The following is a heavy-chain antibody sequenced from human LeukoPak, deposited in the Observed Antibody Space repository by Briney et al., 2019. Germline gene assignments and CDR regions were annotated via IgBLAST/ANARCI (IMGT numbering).Heavy chain of an antibody. J-gene: IGHJ3*02. CDR3: ARIRDGYNDAYDI. CDR2: INPSDGST. Sequence: ASVKVSCKASGYTFTSYYIHLVRQAPGQGFEWMAIINPSDGSTTNSQRFQGRVTMTRDTSTSTVYMELSGLRSEDTALYYCARIRDGYNDAYDIWGQGTMVTVSS. CDR1: GYTFTSYY. D-gene: IGHD5-24*01. V-gene: IGHV1-46*01.